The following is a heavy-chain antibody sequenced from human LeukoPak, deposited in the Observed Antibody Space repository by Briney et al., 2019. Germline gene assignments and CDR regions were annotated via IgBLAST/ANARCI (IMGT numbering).Heavy chain of an antibody. D-gene: IGHD4-17*01. CDR1: GFTFNSYA. J-gene: IGHJ4*02. Sequence: PGGSLRLSCAASGFTFNSYAMNWVRQAPGKGLEWVSVITSSGSTYYADSVKGRFTISRDNSKNTLYLQMNSLRAEDTAIYYCAEDLYGDYDFDCWGRGTLVTVSS. CDR3: AEDLYGDYDFDC. V-gene: IGHV3-23*01. CDR2: ITSSGST.